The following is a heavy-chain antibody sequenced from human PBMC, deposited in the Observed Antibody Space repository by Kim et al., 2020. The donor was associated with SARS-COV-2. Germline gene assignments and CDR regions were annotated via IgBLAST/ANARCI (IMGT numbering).Heavy chain of an antibody. CDR2: IYYSGST. V-gene: IGHV4-59*01. CDR3: ARAGGNKYDYGDFYFDY. Sequence: SETLSLTCTVSGGSISSYYWSWIRQPPGKGLEWIGYIYYSGSTNYNPSLKSRVTISVDTSKNQFSMKLSSVTAADTAVYYCARAGGNKYDYGDFYFDYWGQGTLVTVSS. D-gene: IGHD4-17*01. J-gene: IGHJ4*02. CDR1: GGSISSYY.